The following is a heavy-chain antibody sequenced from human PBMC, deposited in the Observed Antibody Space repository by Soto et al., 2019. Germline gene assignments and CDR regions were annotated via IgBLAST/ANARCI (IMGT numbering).Heavy chain of an antibody. V-gene: IGHV5-10-1*01. J-gene: IGHJ6*02. D-gene: IGHD3-10*01. CDR2: IDPFDSHT. Sequence: GASLKISYKASGYTFSSFWITWVRQMPGKGLEWMGVIDPFDSHTKYSPSFQGHVTVSADKATGTAYLQWSSLKASDTAMYYCVRPRNVDGSGSLHSGMDVWGQGNTVRVYS. CDR3: VRPRNVDGSGSLHSGMDV. CDR1: GYTFSSFW.